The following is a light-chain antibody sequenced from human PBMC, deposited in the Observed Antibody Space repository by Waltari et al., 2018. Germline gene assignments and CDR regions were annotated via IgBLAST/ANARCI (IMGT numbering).Light chain of an antibody. J-gene: IGKJ4*01. Sequence: EIVLTQSPATLSLSPGERATLSCRASQSVGTYLAWYQQKPGQAPRLLISDASYRASGIPARFSGSGSGTDFTLTISSLEPEDFAIYYCQQRTDWPTLTFGGGTKVEIK. CDR1: QSVGTY. V-gene: IGKV3-11*01. CDR3: QQRTDWPTLT. CDR2: DAS.